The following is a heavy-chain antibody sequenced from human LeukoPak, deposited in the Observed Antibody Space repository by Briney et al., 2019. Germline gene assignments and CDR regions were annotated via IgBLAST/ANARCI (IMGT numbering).Heavy chain of an antibody. V-gene: IGHV4-39*01. CDR3: ARSVLNDYSFAS. D-gene: IGHD3-16*01. CDR1: GGSISSSSYY. Sequence: PSETLSLTCTVSGGSISSSSYYWGWIRQPPGKGLEWIGSIYYSGSTYYNPSLKSRVTISVDTSKNQFSLKLSSVTAADTAVYYCARSVLNDYSFASWGQGTLVTVSS. CDR2: IYYSGST. J-gene: IGHJ4*02.